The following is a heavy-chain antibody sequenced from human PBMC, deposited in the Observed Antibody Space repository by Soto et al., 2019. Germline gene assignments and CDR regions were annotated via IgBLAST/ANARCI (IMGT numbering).Heavy chain of an antibody. Sequence: VQLLESGGGLVQPGGSLRLSCAASGFTFSSYAMSWVRQAPGKGLGWVSAISGSGGSTYYADSVKGRFTISRDNSKNTLYLQINSLRAEDTAVYYCAKVGYYGSGSYYPYYYYYMDVWGKGTTVTVSS. V-gene: IGHV3-23*01. D-gene: IGHD3-10*01. J-gene: IGHJ6*03. CDR2: ISGSGGST. CDR3: AKVGYYGSGSYYPYYYYYMDV. CDR1: GFTFSSYA.